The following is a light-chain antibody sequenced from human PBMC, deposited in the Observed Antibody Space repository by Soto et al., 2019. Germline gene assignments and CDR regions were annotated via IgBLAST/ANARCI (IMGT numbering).Light chain of an antibody. J-gene: IGLJ1*01. V-gene: IGLV2-18*02. CDR3: TSFTTSSTYV. CDR1: SSDIGRYNR. Sequence: QSVLTQPASVSGAPGQSITISCTGTSSDIGRYNRVSWYQQPPGTAPKLIIYEVNNRPSGVPDRFSGTTSGNTASLTISGLQAEDEADYYCTSFTTSSTYVFGTGTKVTVL. CDR2: EVN.